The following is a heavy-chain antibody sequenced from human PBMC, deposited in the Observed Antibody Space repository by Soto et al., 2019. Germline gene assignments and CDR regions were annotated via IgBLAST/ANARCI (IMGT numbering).Heavy chain of an antibody. J-gene: IGHJ6*02. Sequence: SVKVSCKASGFTFSNSAVQWVRQARGQRLEWIGWIVVGNGNTNYAEKFQKRVTITRDLSTRTAYMELSSLRSEDTAVYYCAGRYCSGGSCYNYYGMDVWGQGTTVTVSS. CDR2: IVVGNGNT. D-gene: IGHD2-15*01. CDR3: AGRYCSGGSCYNYYGMDV. CDR1: GFTFSNSA. V-gene: IGHV1-58*01.